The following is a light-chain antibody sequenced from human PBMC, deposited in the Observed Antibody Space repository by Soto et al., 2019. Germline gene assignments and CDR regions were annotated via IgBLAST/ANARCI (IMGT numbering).Light chain of an antibody. CDR2: LGS. V-gene: IGKV2-28*01. CDR3: MKVLQTPRK. J-gene: IGKJ1*01. Sequence: DIVITHSPLSLPVTPVDPASISFMSSQILLHSNGYNYLDWYLQKPGQSPQLLIYLGSSRSSGVPDRFSGSGSGTDFTLKISRVEAEDVGVYYCMKVLQTPRKFGQGTKVAIK. CDR1: QILLHSNGYNY.